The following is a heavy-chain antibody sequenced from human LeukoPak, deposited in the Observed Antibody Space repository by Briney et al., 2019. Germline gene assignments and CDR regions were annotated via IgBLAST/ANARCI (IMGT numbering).Heavy chain of an antibody. Sequence: SETLSLTCTVSGDSVSSNNYYWSWIRQPPGKGLEWIGDIASSDRTKYTPSLESRVTISLDTSKNHFSLKLSSVTAADTAVYYCARYPGSGYSSYYGMDVWGQGTTVTVSS. CDR2: IASSDRT. J-gene: IGHJ6*02. CDR1: GDSVSSNNYY. D-gene: IGHD3-22*01. V-gene: IGHV4-61*03. CDR3: ARYPGSGYSSYYGMDV.